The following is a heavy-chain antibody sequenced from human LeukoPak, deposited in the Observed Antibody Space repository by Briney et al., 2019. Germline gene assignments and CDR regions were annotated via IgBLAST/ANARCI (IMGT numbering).Heavy chain of an antibody. CDR3: ARDQGSADY. J-gene: IGHJ4*02. CDR2: INGSGGST. CDR1: GFDFDDYG. Sequence: PGGSLRLSCAASGFDFDDYGMTWVRQAPGKGLEWVSGINGSGGSTGYADSVRGRFIISRDNAKNYVHLQMDSLRAEDTAVYYCARDQGSADYWGQGTLVTVSS. V-gene: IGHV3-20*04.